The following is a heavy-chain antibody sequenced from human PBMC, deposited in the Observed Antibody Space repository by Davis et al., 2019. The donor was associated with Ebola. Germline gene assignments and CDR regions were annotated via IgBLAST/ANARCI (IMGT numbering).Heavy chain of an antibody. CDR3: ARDRSDNLTGYSDY. CDR1: GFTFSSYW. Sequence: AGSLRLSCAASGFTFSSYWMSWVRQAPGKGLEWVANIKQDGSEKYYVDSVKGRFTISRDNAKNSLYLQMNSLRAEDTAVYYCARDRSDNLTGYSDYWGQGTLVTVSS. D-gene: IGHD3-9*01. J-gene: IGHJ4*02. V-gene: IGHV3-7*01. CDR2: IKQDGSEK.